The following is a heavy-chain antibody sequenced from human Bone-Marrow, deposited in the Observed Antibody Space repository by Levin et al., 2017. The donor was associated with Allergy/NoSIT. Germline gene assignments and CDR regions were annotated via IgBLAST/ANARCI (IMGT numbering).Heavy chain of an antibody. J-gene: IGHJ2*01. CDR2: IGRSGTTT. V-gene: IGHV3-23*01. CDR1: GFSFSTYP. D-gene: IGHD6-19*01. CDR3: ARQSPDKYNGGWPWYFDL. Sequence: PGGSLRLSCAASGFSFSTYPMSWVRQAPGKGLQWVSSIGRSGTTTYYADSVRGRFTISRDNSKNTLYLQMYSLRVDDTAVYYCARQSPDKYNGGWPWYFDLWGRGTLVTVSS.